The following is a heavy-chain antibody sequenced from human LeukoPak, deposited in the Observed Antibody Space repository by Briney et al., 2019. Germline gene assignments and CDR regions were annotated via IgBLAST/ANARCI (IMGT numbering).Heavy chain of an antibody. D-gene: IGHD2-15*01. J-gene: IGHJ4*02. CDR1: GFTFSSYG. Sequence: GGSLRLSCAASGFTFSSYGMHWVRQAPGKGLEWVAVMWYDGSNRYCADSVKGRFTISRDNSKNTLYLQMNSLRAEDTALYYCAKDRRDCGGASCFSTPFDYWGQGTLVTVSS. CDR2: MWYDGSNR. CDR3: AKDRRDCGGASCFSTPFDY. V-gene: IGHV3-33*06.